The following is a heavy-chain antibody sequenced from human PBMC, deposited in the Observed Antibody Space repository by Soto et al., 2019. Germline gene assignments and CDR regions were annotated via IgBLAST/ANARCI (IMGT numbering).Heavy chain of an antibody. CDR2: IWYDGSNK. D-gene: IGHD5-12*01. CDR1: GFTFSSYG. Sequence: GESLKISCAASGFTFSSYGMHWVRQAPGKGLEWVAVIWYDGSNKYYADSVKGRFTISRDNSKNTLYLQMNSLRAEDTAVYYCAREQRVATSEGGFDPWGQGTLVTVSS. V-gene: IGHV3-33*01. CDR3: AREQRVATSEGGFDP. J-gene: IGHJ5*02.